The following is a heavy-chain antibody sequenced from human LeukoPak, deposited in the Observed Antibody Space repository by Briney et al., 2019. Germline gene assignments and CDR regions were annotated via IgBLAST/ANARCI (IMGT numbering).Heavy chain of an antibody. CDR2: INHSGST. D-gene: IGHD6-6*01. CDR1: GGSFSGYY. J-gene: IGHJ4*02. V-gene: IGHV4-34*01. Sequence: PSETLSLTCAVYGGSFSGYYWSWIRQPPGKGLEWIGEINHSGSTNYNPSLKSRVTISVDTSKNQFSLKLSSVTAAETAVYYCGRGEQLGPEEKWGQGTLVTVSS. CDR3: GRGEQLGPEEK.